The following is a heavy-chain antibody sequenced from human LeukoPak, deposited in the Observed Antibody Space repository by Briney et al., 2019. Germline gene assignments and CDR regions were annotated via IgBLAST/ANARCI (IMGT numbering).Heavy chain of an antibody. J-gene: IGHJ4*02. CDR3: AKVESGSYFDY. CDR1: GFTFSDYY. Sequence: GGSLRLSCAASGFTFSDYYMSWIRQAPGKGQEWVSAISGSGDATHYADSVKGRFTISRDNSKNTLYLQMNSLRDEDTALYYCAKVESGSYFDYWGQGTLATVSS. D-gene: IGHD3-10*01. CDR2: ISGSGDAT. V-gene: IGHV3-23*01.